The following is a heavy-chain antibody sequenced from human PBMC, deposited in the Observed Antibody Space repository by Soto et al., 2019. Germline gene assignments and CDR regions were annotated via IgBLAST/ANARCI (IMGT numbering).Heavy chain of an antibody. J-gene: IGHJ4*02. Sequence: SETLSLTCTVSGGSISSGGYYWSWIRQHPGKGLEWIGYIYYSGSTYYNPSLKSRVTISVDTSKNQFSLKLSSVTAADTAVYYCSRVENLQRSSSVYWGKGTLVPVSS. V-gene: IGHV4-31*03. CDR3: SRVENLQRSSSVY. D-gene: IGHD6-6*01. CDR2: IYYSGST. CDR1: GGSISSGGYY.